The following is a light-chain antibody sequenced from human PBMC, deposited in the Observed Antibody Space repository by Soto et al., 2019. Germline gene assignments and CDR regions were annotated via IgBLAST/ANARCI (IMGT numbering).Light chain of an antibody. Sequence: EIVLTQFPDTLYLSPGERATLSCRASQSVRSSYFAWYQQRPGQAPRLLIYGASSRATGIPDRFNGSGSGTDFTLTISSLEPEDFAVYYCQQYGSSPRYSFGQGTKLEI. J-gene: IGKJ2*03. CDR3: QQYGSSPRYS. CDR2: GAS. CDR1: QSVRSSY. V-gene: IGKV3-20*01.